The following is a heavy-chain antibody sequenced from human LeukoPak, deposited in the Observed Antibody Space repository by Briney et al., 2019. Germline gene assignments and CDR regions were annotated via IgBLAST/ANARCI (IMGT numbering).Heavy chain of an antibody. CDR3: AKSPYDH. Sequence: GGSLRLSSAASGFTFSNFAMTWVRQAPGKGLEWVSTISGGDNNTYYADSVKGRFTISRDNSKNTLYLQMNSLGAGDTAVYYCAKSPYDHWGQGTLVTVSS. V-gene: IGHV3-23*01. CDR2: ISGGDNNT. CDR1: GFTFSNFA. J-gene: IGHJ4*02.